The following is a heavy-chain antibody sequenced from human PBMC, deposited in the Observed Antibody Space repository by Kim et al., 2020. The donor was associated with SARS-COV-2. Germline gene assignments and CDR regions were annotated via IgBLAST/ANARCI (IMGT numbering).Heavy chain of an antibody. CDR1: GDSVSSNSAA. Sequence: SQTLSLTCAISGDSVSSNSAAWNWIRQSPSRGLEWLGRTYYRSKWYNDYAVSVKSRITINPDTSKNQFSLQLNSVTPEDTAVYYCARDIEPPGHPYDYGDYGLAWGYYYYGMDVWGQGTTVTVSS. J-gene: IGHJ6*02. CDR3: ARDIEPPGHPYDYGDYGLAWGYYYYGMDV. V-gene: IGHV6-1*01. D-gene: IGHD4-17*01. CDR2: TYYRSKWYN.